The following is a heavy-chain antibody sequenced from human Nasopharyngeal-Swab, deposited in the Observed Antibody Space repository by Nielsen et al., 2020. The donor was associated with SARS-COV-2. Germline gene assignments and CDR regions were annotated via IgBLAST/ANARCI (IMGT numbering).Heavy chain of an antibody. J-gene: IGHJ1*01. V-gene: IGHV3-23*01. CDR1: GFTFSSYS. CDR2: ITGNGDTT. Sequence: GGSLRLSCAASGFTFSSYSMSWLRQAPGKGLEWVSTITGNGDTTYYADSVKGRFTISRDNSKNTLYLQMNSLRAEDTAVYYCARDVRYYGSSGHYCPGGVWGPGTLVTVSS. CDR3: ARDVRYYGSSGHYCPGGV. D-gene: IGHD3-22*01.